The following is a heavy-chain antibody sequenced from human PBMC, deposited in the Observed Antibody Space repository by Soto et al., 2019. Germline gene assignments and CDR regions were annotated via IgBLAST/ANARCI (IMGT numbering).Heavy chain of an antibody. CDR1: GFTFRTYS. J-gene: IGHJ3*01. V-gene: IGHV3-23*01. Sequence: EVKLLESGGGLVQPGGSLRLSCAAPGFTFRTYSMSWVRQAPRKGLEWVSGISGSGTATYYTDSVKGRFTVSRDNSKDTVFLQMNNLRVEDTAVYYCAKTRLYDNNDYPRDGFDVWGPGTVVTVS. CDR3: AKTRLYDNNDYPRDGFDV. D-gene: IGHD3-22*01. CDR2: ISGSGTAT.